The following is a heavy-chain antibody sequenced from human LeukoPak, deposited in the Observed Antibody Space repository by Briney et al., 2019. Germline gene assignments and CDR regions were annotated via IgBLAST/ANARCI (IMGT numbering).Heavy chain of an antibody. V-gene: IGHV1-2*02. D-gene: IGHD2-8*01. CDR1: GYSFTGYY. CDR3: ARGGLRVMVYRLYYMDV. Sequence: ASVKVSCKASGYSFTGYYMHWVRQAPGQGLEWMGWINPNSGDKKYAQKFQGRVTMTRDTYISTAYMELTRLRSDDKAVYYCARGGLRVMVYRLYYMDVWGKGTTVTVSS. CDR2: INPNSGDK. J-gene: IGHJ6*03.